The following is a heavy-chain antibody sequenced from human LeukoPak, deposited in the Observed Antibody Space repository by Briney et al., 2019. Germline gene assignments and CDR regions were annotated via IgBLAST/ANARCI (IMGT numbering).Heavy chain of an antibody. CDR1: GGSISSGDYY. Sequence: PSETLSLTCTVSGGSISSGDYYWSWIRQPPGKGLEWIGYIYYSGSTNYNPSLKSRVTISVDTSKNQFSLKLNSVTAADTAVYYCARVLAVAGTRAFDIWGQGTMVTVSS. CDR3: ARVLAVAGTRAFDI. V-gene: IGHV4-30-4*01. D-gene: IGHD6-13*01. J-gene: IGHJ3*02. CDR2: IYYSGST.